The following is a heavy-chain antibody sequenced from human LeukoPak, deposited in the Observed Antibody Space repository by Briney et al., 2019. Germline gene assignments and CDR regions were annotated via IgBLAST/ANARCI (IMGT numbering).Heavy chain of an antibody. D-gene: IGHD2-15*01. CDR2: IYYSGST. V-gene: IGHV4-38-2*02. Sequence: SETLSLTCTVSGYSISSGYYWGWIRQPPGKGLEWIGSIYYSGSTYYNPSLKSRVTISVDTSKNQFSLKLSSVTAADPAVYYCARGYCSGGSCYSYYYYNYMDVWGKGTTVTVSS. CDR3: ARGYCSGGSCYSYYYYNYMDV. J-gene: IGHJ6*03. CDR1: GYSISSGYY.